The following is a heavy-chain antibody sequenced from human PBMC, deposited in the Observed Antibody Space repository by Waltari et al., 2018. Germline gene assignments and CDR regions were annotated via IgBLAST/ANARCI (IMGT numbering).Heavy chain of an antibody. V-gene: IGHV4-39*07. Sequence: QLQLQESGPGLVKPSETLSLTCTVSGGSISSSSYYWGWIRPPPGRGLEWIGSIYYSGSTYYNPSLKSRVTISVDTSKNQFSLKLSSVTAADTAVYYCAREGGRYYGSGSYRYFQHLGQGTLVTVSS. J-gene: IGHJ1*01. D-gene: IGHD3-10*01. CDR2: IYYSGST. CDR1: GGSISSSSYY. CDR3: AREGGRYYGSGSYRYFQH.